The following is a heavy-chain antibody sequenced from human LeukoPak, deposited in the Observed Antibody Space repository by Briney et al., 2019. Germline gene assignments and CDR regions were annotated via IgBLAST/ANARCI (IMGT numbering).Heavy chain of an antibody. CDR2: IYHSGST. CDR1: GGSFSGYY. Sequence: SETLSLTCAVYGGSFSGYYWSWIRQPPGKGLEWIGSIYHSGSTYYNPSLKSRVTISVDTSKNQFSLKLSSVTAADTAVYYCARPASGYDLEDFDYWGQGTLVTVSS. D-gene: IGHD5-12*01. J-gene: IGHJ4*02. CDR3: ARPASGYDLEDFDY. V-gene: IGHV4-34*01.